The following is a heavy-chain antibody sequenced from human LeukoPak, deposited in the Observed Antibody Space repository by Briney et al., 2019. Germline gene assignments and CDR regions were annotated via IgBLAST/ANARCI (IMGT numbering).Heavy chain of an antibody. Sequence: QSGGSLRLSCAASGFTFNNYAMSWVRQAPGTGLEWVSAISASGGTTYYADSVKGRFTISRDNSENTLFLQMNSLRAEDTAVYYCAKEPREYCSSTSCPNWFDSWGQGTLVTVSS. J-gene: IGHJ5*01. CDR1: GFTFNNYA. CDR3: AKEPREYCSSTSCPNWFDS. CDR2: ISASGGTT. V-gene: IGHV3-23*01. D-gene: IGHD2-2*01.